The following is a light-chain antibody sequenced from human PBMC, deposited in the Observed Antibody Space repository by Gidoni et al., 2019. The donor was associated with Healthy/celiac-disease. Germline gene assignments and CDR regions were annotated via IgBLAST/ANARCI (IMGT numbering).Light chain of an antibody. CDR3: QQYYSYPLT. V-gene: IGKV1-8*01. Sequence: IRMTQSPSSFSASTGDRVTITCRASQGISSYLAWYQQKPGKAPKLLIYAASTLQSGVPSRFSGSGSGTDFTLTISCLQSEDFATYYCQQYYSYPLTFGGGTKVEIK. CDR2: AAS. CDR1: QGISSY. J-gene: IGKJ4*01.